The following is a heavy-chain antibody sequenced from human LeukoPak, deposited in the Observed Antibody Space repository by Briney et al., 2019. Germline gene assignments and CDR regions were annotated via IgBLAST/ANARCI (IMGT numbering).Heavy chain of an antibody. CDR1: GYTFTSYG. Sequence: VASVKVSCMASGYTFTSYGISWVRQAPGQGLEWMGWISAYNGNTNYAQKLQGRVTVTTDTSTSTAYMEPRRLRSDDTAVYYCARIRLAAAGTFGYWGQGTLVTVSS. D-gene: IGHD6-13*01. CDR2: ISAYNGNT. J-gene: IGHJ4*02. CDR3: ARIRLAAAGTFGY. V-gene: IGHV1-18*01.